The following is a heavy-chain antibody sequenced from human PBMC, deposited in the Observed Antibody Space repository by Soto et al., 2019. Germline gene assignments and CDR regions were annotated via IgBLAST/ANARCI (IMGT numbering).Heavy chain of an antibody. CDR3: AHTIWRGTVTSGVHYYYMDV. CDR1: GFSLSATGVA. J-gene: IGHJ6*03. Sequence: SGPTLVNPTQTLALTCTFSGFSLSATGVAVGWIRQPPGKALEWLALFYWDDDKRYSPSLKRRLTIMEDSSKNQVVLILNNMDPVDTATYYFAHTIWRGTVTSGVHYYYMDVWGKRATVTVSS. CDR2: FYWDDDK. V-gene: IGHV2-5*02. D-gene: IGHD4-17*01.